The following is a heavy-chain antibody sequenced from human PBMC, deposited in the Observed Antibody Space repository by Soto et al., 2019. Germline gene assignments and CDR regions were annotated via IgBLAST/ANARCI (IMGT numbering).Heavy chain of an antibody. CDR2: INPNSGGT. CDR1: GYTFTGYY. D-gene: IGHD3-22*01. J-gene: IGHJ6*02. Sequence: ASVKGSCKASGYTFTGYYMHWVRQAPGQGLEWMGWINPNSGGTNYAQKFQGRVTMTRDTSISTAYMELSRLRSDDTAVYYCARVYNYYDSSGYYYYYGMDVWGQGTTVTVSS. CDR3: ARVYNYYDSSGYYYYYGMDV. V-gene: IGHV1-2*02.